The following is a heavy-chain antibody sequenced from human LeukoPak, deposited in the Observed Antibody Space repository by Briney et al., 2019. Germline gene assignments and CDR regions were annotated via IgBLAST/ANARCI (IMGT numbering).Heavy chain of an antibody. CDR1: GYSFTNYW. CDR3: VRQWYVTGWTAGY. CDR2: IYPDDSDT. Sequence: GESLKISCKGSGYSFTNYWIGGVRQMSGKGLEWIGFIYPDDSDTRYSPSFQGQVTISADKSISTAYLQWKSLKASDTAMYYCVRQWYVTGWTAGYWGQGTQVTVSS. V-gene: IGHV5-51*01. J-gene: IGHJ4*02. D-gene: IGHD6-19*01.